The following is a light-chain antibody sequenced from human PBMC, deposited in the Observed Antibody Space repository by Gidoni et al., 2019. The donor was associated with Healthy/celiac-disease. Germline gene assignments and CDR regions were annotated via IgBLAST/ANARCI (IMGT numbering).Light chain of an antibody. CDR3: QQRVT. V-gene: IGKV1-39*01. CDR2: AAS. J-gene: IGKJ3*01. CDR1: QSISSY. Sequence: DIQMTQSPSSLSASVGDRVTITCRASQSISSYLNWYQQKPGKAPKLLIYAASSLQSGVPSRCSGSGSGTDFTLSISSVQPEDFATYYCQQRVTFGPGTKVDIK.